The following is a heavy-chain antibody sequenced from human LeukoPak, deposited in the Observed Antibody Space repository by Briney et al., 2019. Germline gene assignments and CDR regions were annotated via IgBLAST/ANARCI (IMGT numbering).Heavy chain of an antibody. J-gene: IGHJ4*02. Sequence: SVKVSCKASGGTFSSYAISWVRQAPGQGLEWMGRIIPILGIANYAQKFQGKVTITADKSTSTAYMELSSLRSEDTAVYYCASGASGSFDYWGQGTLVTVSS. CDR2: IIPILGIA. V-gene: IGHV1-69*04. D-gene: IGHD3-3*01. CDR1: GGTFSSYA. CDR3: ASGASGSFDY.